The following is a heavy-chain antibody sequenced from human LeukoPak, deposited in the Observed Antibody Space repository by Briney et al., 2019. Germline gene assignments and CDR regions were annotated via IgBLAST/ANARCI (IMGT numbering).Heavy chain of an antibody. CDR2: INHGGST. Sequence: GSLRLSCAASGFTFSDYYMSWIRQPPGKGLEWIGEINHGGSTNYKPSLKSRVTISVDTSKNQFSLNLSSVTAADTAVYYCARGGRYYGSGSYQIYYYYYMDVWVKGTTVTVSS. CDR3: ARGGRYYGSGSYQIYYYYYMDV. D-gene: IGHD3-10*01. V-gene: IGHV4-34*01. CDR1: GFTFSDYY. J-gene: IGHJ6*03.